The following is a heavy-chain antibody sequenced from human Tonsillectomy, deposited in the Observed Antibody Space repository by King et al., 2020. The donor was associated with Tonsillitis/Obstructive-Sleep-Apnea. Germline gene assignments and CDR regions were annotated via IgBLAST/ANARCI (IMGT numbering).Heavy chain of an antibody. V-gene: IGHV3-33*01. D-gene: IGHD3-10*01. CDR3: ARFKGLDSSGGFDM. CDR1: GVTFSNYG. CDR2: IWYDGSKK. J-gene: IGHJ3*02. Sequence: QVQLVESGGGVVQPGRSLRLSCAASGVTFSNYGMHWVRQAPGKGLEWVAIIWYDGSKKNYADSVNGRFSISRDNSKNMLYLQMSSLRAEDTAVYYCARFKGLDSSGGFDMWGQGKMVTVSS.